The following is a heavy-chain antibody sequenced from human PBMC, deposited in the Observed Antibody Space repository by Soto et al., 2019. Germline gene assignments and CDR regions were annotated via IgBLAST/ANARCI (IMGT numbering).Heavy chain of an antibody. Sequence: EVQLVESGGGLVKPGGSLRLSCAASGFTFSNAWMSWVRQAPGKGLEWVGRIKSKTDGGTTDYAAPVKGRFTISRDDSKNTMYLQMNSLKPEDTAVYYCTTDRVHYDILTGYYNFDYWGQGTLVTVSS. CDR3: TTDRVHYDILTGYYNFDY. V-gene: IGHV3-15*01. CDR1: GFTFSNAW. J-gene: IGHJ4*02. CDR2: IKSKTDGGTT. D-gene: IGHD3-9*01.